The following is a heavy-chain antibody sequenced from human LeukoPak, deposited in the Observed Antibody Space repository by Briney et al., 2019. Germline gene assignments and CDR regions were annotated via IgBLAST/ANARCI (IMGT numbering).Heavy chain of an antibody. J-gene: IGHJ5*02. CDR3: ARRDYTSVWFDP. V-gene: IGHV5-51*01. CDR1: SYNFANYW. D-gene: IGHD4-11*01. Sequence: GESLKISCKASSYNFANYWIGWVRQMPGKGLEWMGLIYPGGSQTIYSPSFQGQVTISVDWSTNTVYLQWNTLKASDTAMYYCARRDYTSVWFDPWGQGTLVTVSS. CDR2: IYPGGSQT.